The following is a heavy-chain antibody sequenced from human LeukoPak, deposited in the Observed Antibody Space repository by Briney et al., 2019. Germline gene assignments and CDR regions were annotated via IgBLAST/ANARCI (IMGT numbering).Heavy chain of an antibody. CDR3: ASGVVPAAMFLDAFDI. V-gene: IGHV1-69*01. CDR2: IIPIFGTA. J-gene: IGHJ3*02. D-gene: IGHD2-2*01. CDR1: GGTFSSYA. Sequence: SLKISCKASGGTFSSYAISWVRQDPGQGLEWMGGIIPIFGTANYAQKFQGRVTITADESTSTAYMELSSMRSEDTAVYYCASGVVPAAMFLDAFDIWGQGTMVTVSS.